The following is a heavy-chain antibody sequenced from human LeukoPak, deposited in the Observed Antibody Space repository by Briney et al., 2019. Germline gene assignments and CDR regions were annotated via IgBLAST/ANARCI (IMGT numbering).Heavy chain of an antibody. CDR3: ARDYGGNPPDFDY. CDR1: GFGFSSYA. V-gene: IGHV3-23*01. J-gene: IGHJ4*02. D-gene: IGHD4-23*01. Sequence: GGSLRLSCAASGFGFSSYAMSWVRQAPGKGLEWVSAISAGGGSTYYADSMKGRFTISRDNSKNTLYLQMNSLRAEDTAVYYCARDYGGNPPDFDYWGQGTLVTVSS. CDR2: ISAGGGST.